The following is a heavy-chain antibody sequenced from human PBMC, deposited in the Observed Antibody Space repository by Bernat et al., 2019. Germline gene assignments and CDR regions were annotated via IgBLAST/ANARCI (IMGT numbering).Heavy chain of an antibody. D-gene: IGHD2-2*01. CDR3: ARDVWYGCSSTSCYGRNYYYYGMDV. CDR2: IIPILGIA. CDR1: GGTFSSYT. J-gene: IGHJ6*02. V-gene: IGHV1-69*08. Sequence: QVQLVQSGAEVKKPGSSVKVSCKASGGTFSSYTISWVRQAPGQGLEWMGRIIPILGIANYAQKFQGRVTITADKSTSTAYMELSSLRSEDTAVYYCARDVWYGCSSTSCYGRNYYYYGMDVWGQGTTVTVSS.